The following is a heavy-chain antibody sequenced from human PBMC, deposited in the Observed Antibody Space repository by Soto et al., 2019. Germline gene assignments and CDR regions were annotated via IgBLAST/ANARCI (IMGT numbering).Heavy chain of an antibody. V-gene: IGHV3-30*18. CDR1: GFTFSSYG. Sequence: QVQLVESGGGVVQPGRSLRLSCAASGFTFSSYGMHWVRQAPGKGLEWVAVISYDGSNKYYADSVKGRFTISRDNSKNTLYLQMNSLRAEDTAVYYCAKDRDGVDIVAISFYGMDVWGQGTTVTVSS. D-gene: IGHD5-12*01. CDR2: ISYDGSNK. CDR3: AKDRDGVDIVAISFYGMDV. J-gene: IGHJ6*02.